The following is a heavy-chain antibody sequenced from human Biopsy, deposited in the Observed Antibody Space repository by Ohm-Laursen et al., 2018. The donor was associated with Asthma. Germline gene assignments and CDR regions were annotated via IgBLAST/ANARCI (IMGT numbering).Heavy chain of an antibody. CDR2: ISVYNGNT. Sequence: SVTLSCKTSGYTFNRAGITWVRQAPGQGLEWLGWISVYNGNTKVAQKLQDRVTMITDTSTSTAYMELRSLRSDDTAVYFCARAVDYSHYYGIDVWGQGPTVTVS. J-gene: IGHJ6*02. CDR3: ARAVDYSHYYGIDV. CDR1: GYTFNRAG. V-gene: IGHV1-18*01. D-gene: IGHD3-10*01.